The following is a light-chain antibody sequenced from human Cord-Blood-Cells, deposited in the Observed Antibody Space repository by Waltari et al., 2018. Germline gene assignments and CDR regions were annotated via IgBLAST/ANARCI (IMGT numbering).Light chain of an antibody. CDR3: QQYYSTPLT. J-gene: IGKJ4*01. V-gene: IGKV4-1*01. CDR2: WAS. Sequence: DIVMTQSPDSLTVSLGERATIKCKSSQSVLYSSNNKNYLAWYQQKQGQPPKLLIYWASTRESGVPDRFSGSGSGTDFTLTISSLQAEDVAVYYCQQYYSTPLTFGGGTKVEIK. CDR1: QSVLYSSNNKNY.